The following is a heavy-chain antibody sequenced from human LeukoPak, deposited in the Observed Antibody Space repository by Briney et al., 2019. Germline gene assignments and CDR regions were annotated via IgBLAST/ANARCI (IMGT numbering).Heavy chain of an antibody. CDR3: ARGELDLVLCY. J-gene: IGHJ4*02. D-gene: IGHD2/OR15-2a*01. Sequence: ASVKVSCKASGGTFSSDAISWVRQAPGQGLEWMGGIIPIFGTANYAQKFQGRVTITADESTSTAYMELSSLRSEDTAVYYCARGELDLVLCYWGQGTLVTVSS. V-gene: IGHV1-69*13. CDR2: IIPIFGTA. CDR1: GGTFSSDA.